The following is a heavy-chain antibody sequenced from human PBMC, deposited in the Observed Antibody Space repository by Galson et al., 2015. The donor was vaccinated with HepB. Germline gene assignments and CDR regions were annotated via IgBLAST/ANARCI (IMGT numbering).Heavy chain of an antibody. J-gene: IGHJ5*02. V-gene: IGHV1-3*01. Sequence: SVKVSCKASGYTFTSYAMHWVRQAPGQRLEWMGWINAGNGNTKYSQKFQGRVTITRDTSASTAYMELSSLRSEDTAVYYCARMVPDYYDSSGYYFFSWFDPWGQGTLVTVSS. CDR2: INAGNGNT. CDR3: ARMVPDYYDSSGYYFFSWFDP. D-gene: IGHD3-22*01. CDR1: GYTFTSYA.